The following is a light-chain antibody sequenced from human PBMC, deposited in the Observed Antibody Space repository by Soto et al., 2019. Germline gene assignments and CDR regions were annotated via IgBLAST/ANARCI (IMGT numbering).Light chain of an antibody. CDR3: QQFNSYPRLT. CDR2: DAS. J-gene: IGKJ4*01. CDR1: QGISSA. Sequence: AIQLTQSPSSLSASVGDRVTITCRASQGISSALAWYQQKPGKAPKLLIYDASSLESGVPLRFSGSGSGTDFTLTISSLQPEDFATYYCQQFNSYPRLTFGGGTKVEIK. V-gene: IGKV1-13*02.